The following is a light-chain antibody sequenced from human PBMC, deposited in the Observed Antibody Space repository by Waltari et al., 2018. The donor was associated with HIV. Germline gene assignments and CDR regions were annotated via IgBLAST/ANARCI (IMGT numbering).Light chain of an antibody. Sequence: DIQMTQSPSSLSASVGDRVTITCRASERISSYLHWYQQKPGKAPKLLISAAFNLQSGVPSRFSGGRSGTDFTLTIGSLQPEDFATYYCQQSYSSPPTFGQGTKLQIK. CDR3: QQSYSSPPT. CDR2: AAF. V-gene: IGKV1-39*01. CDR1: ERISSY. J-gene: IGKJ2*01.